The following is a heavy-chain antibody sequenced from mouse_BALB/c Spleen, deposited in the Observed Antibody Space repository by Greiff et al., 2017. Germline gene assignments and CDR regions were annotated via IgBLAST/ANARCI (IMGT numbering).Heavy chain of an antibody. Sequence: EVKLVESGPSLVKPSQTLSLTCSVTGDSITSGYWNWIRKFPGNKLEYMGYISYSGSTYYNPSLKSRISITRDTSKNQYYLQLNSVTTEDTATYYCAYGSSYVGAMDYWGQGTSVTVSS. CDR3: AYGSSYVGAMDY. J-gene: IGHJ4*01. V-gene: IGHV3-8*02. D-gene: IGHD1-1*01. CDR2: ISYSGST. CDR1: GDSITSGY.